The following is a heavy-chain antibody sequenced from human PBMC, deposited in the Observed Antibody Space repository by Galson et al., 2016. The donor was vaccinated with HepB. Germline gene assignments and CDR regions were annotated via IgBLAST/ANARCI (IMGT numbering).Heavy chain of an antibody. V-gene: IGHV3-30*03. CDR2: ISYDGSHK. Sequence: SLRLSCAASGFTFSSYGMHWVRQAPGKGLEWVAAISYDGSHKYYADSVKGRFTISRDNSKNTVYLQANSLRAEDTAVYYCARDHRRWNYDPDASDMWGQGTMVTVSS. CDR1: GFTFSSYG. CDR3: ARDHRRWNYDPDASDM. D-gene: IGHD1-7*01. J-gene: IGHJ3*02.